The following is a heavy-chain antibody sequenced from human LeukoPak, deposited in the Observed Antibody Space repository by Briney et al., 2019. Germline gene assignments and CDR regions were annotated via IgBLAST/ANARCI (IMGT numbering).Heavy chain of an antibody. Sequence: SETLSLTCTVSGGSISSSSYYWGWIRQPPGKGLEWIGNIYYSGSTYYNPSRKRRVTISVDTSKNQFCLKQSSVTAADTAVYYCARRSRTVDFDYWGKGTLVTVSS. J-gene: IGHJ4*02. CDR3: ARRSRTVDFDY. D-gene: IGHD4-11*01. V-gene: IGHV4-39*01. CDR1: GGSISSSSYY. CDR2: IYYSGST.